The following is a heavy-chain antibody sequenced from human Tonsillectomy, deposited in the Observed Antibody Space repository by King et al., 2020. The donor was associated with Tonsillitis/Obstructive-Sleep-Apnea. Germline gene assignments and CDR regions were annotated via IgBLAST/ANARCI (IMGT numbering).Heavy chain of an antibody. CDR2: IKSKTDGETT. CDR1: GFTFSNTW. CDR3: TKDLRWELLDFDY. Sequence: VQLVESGGGLVKAGGSLRLSCAASGFTFSNTWMSWVRQAPGKGLEWVGRIKSKTDGETTDYAAPVKGRFTISRDDSKNTLYLQMNSLKTEDTAVYYCTKDLRWELLDFDYWGQGTLVTVSS. J-gene: IGHJ4*02. D-gene: IGHD1-26*01. V-gene: IGHV3-15*01.